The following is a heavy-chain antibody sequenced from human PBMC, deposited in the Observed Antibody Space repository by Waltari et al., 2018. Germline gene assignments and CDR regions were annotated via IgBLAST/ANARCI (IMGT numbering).Heavy chain of an antibody. Sequence: EVQLVASGGGLIQPGGSLRLSCAASGFTVSSNYMSWVRPGPGKGVEWVSVISGGGRTYYADSVKGRFTISRDNAKNTLELQMNSRRAEDTAVYYCARASRDGYNWGTFDWWGQGTLVTVSS. CDR2: ISGGGRT. CDR1: GFTVSSNY. D-gene: IGHD5-12*01. V-gene: IGHV3-53*01. CDR3: ARASRDGYNWGTFDW. J-gene: IGHJ4*02.